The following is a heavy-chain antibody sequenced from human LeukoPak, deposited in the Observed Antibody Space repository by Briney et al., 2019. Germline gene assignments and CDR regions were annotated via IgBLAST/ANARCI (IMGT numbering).Heavy chain of an antibody. CDR3: ARDRGDSSGYYYVGFDY. Sequence: SETLSLTCTVSVGSISSYYWSWIRHPPWKGLEWLGYIYYSGSTNYNPSLKSRVTISVDTSKNQFSLKLSSVTAADTAVYYCARDRGDSSGYYYVGFDYWGQGTLVTVSS. CDR1: VGSISSYY. V-gene: IGHV4-59*01. D-gene: IGHD3-22*01. J-gene: IGHJ4*02. CDR2: IYYSGST.